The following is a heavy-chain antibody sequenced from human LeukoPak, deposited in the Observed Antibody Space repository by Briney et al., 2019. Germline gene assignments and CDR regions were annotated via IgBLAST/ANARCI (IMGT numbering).Heavy chain of an antibody. CDR2: ISGDGRSP. V-gene: IGHV3-23*01. D-gene: IGHD2-2*01. Sequence: SGGSLRLSCIASGFTFSKNALSWVRQTPGKGLECVSAISGDGRSPYYADSVKGRFTISRDNSKNTLYLQMNSLRAEDTAVYYCAKDMEYCSSTSCYGESGGTDYWGQGTLVTVSS. CDR1: GFTFSKNA. CDR3: AKDMEYCSSTSCYGESGGTDY. J-gene: IGHJ4*02.